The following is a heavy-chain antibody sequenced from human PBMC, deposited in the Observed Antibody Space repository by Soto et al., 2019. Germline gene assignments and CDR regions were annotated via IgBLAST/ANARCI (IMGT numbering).Heavy chain of an antibody. CDR3: ARGLSVTLFDT. CDR1: GGSLSTGGYY. CDR2: IHYSGST. V-gene: IGHV4-31*03. Sequence: QVQLHESGPGLVKPSQTLSLTCTVSGGSLSTGGYYWTWIRQQPGKGLEWIGYIHYSGSTFYNPYLKSRVTISVETSKNQFSLKLSSVTAADTAGYYCARGLSVTLFDTRGQGTLVTVSS. J-gene: IGHJ4*02. D-gene: IGHD5-18*01.